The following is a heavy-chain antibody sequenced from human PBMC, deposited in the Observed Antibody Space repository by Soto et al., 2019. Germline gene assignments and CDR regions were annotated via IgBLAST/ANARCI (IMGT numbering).Heavy chain of an antibody. CDR1: GDTFTSYH. J-gene: IGHJ5*02. D-gene: IGHD1-26*01. Sequence: SVKVSFKAPGDTFTSYHINWVREAPGQGLEWMGVINPHGGSTAYAQKFKGRVTLTRDTSASTVYMEVSSLTSEDTAMYYCARSSGGNFGIIIEGTNWFAPWGQGTLVTVSS. CDR2: INPHGGST. CDR3: ARSSGGNFGIIIEGTNWFAP. V-gene: IGHV1-46*01.